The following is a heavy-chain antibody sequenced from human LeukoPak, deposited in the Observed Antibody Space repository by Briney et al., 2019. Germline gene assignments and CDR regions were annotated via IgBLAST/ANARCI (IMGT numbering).Heavy chain of an antibody. D-gene: IGHD3-10*01. V-gene: IGHV1-69*13. J-gene: IGHJ3*02. CDR1: GGTFSSYA. CDR3: ARVLGTMVRGANAFDI. Sequence: SVKVSCKAAGGTFSSYAISWVRQAPGQGREWMGGIIPIFGTANYAQKFQGRVTITADESTSTAYMELSSLRSEDTAVYYCARVLGTMVRGANAFDIWGQGTMVTVSS. CDR2: IIPIFGTA.